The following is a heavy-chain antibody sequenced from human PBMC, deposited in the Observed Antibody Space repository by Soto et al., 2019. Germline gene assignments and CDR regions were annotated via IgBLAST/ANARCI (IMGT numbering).Heavy chain of an antibody. Sequence: PSETLSLTCTVSGGSVSSGSYYWSWIRQPPGKGLEWIGYTYYSGSTNYNPSLKSRVTISVDTSKNQFSLKLSSVTAADTAVYYCAREGDYSALDVWGQGTTVTVSS. CDR1: GGSVSSGSYY. D-gene: IGHD2-15*01. CDR2: TYYSGST. CDR3: AREGDYSALDV. V-gene: IGHV4-61*01. J-gene: IGHJ6*02.